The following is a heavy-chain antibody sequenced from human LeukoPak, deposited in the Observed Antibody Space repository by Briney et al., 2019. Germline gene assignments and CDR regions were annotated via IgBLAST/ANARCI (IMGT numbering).Heavy chain of an antibody. D-gene: IGHD3-22*01. V-gene: IGHV3-30-3*01. CDR1: GFTFSSYA. J-gene: IGHJ3*02. CDR2: ISYDGSNK. Sequence: GGSLGLSCAASGFTFSSYAMHWVRQAPGKGLEWVAVISYDGSNKYYADSVKGRFTISRDNSKNTLYLQMNSLRAEDTAVYYCARDTTYYYDSSGPGDGAFDIWGQGTMVTVSS. CDR3: ARDTTYYYDSSGPGDGAFDI.